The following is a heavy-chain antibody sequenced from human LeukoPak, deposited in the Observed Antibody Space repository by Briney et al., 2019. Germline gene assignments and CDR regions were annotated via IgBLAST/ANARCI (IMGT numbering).Heavy chain of an antibody. CDR1: GGSFSGYY. CDR2: INHSGST. V-gene: IGHV4-34*01. Sequence: SETLSLTCAVYGGSFSGYYWSWIRQPPGKGLEWIGEINHSGSTNYNPSLKSRVTISVDTSKNQLSLKLSSVTAADTAVYYCARGATLTYYYDSSGYYYYYWGQGTLVTVSS. D-gene: IGHD3-22*01. CDR3: ARGATLTYYYDSSGYYYYY. J-gene: IGHJ4*02.